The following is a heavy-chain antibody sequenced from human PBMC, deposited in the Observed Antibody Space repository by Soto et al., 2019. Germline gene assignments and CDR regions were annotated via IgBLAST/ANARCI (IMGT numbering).Heavy chain of an antibody. D-gene: IGHD3-3*01. CDR2: IYYSGST. J-gene: IGHJ4*02. CDR3: ARSYLGGRDLWSGYWAY. V-gene: IGHV4-31*03. CDR1: GGSISRGGYY. Sequence: QVQLQESGTGLVKPSQTLSLTCTVSGGSISRGGYYWSWIRQHPGKGLEWIGYIYYSGSTYYNPSLKSRVTITVDTSKNHFSLTLSSVTAADTAVYYWARSYLGGRDLWSGYWAYWGQGTLFTVSS.